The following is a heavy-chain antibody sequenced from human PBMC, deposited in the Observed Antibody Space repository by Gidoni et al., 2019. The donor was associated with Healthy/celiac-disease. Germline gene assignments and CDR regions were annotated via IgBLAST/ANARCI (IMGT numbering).Heavy chain of an antibody. D-gene: IGHD6-13*01. CDR1: GGTFSSYA. CDR2: IIPIFGTA. CDR3: AAGALAAAGTDSLNWFDP. Sequence: QLVQSGAEVKKPGSSVKVSCKASGGTFSSYAISWVRQAPGQGLEWMGGIIPIFGTANYAQKFQGRVTITADESTSTAYMELSSLRSEDTAVYYCAAGALAAAGTDSLNWFDPWGQGTLVTVSS. J-gene: IGHJ5*02. V-gene: IGHV1-69*01.